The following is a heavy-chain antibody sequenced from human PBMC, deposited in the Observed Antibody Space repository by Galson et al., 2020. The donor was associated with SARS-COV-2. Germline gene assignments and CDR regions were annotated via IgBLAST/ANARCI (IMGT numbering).Heavy chain of an antibody. D-gene: IGHD6-19*01. Sequence: GGSLRLSCSGSGFTFSDHAMQWIRQAPGKGLEFVAAITTYGAFTHYPDSMKGRFSISRDDFENTLYLQMTSLRPEDTAFYYCVRTGWEGRGWYLDSWGQGVLVTVAS. CDR2: ITTYGAFT. J-gene: IGHJ4*02. CDR3: VRTGWEGRGWYLDS. V-gene: IGHV3-64D*08. CDR1: GFTFSDHA.